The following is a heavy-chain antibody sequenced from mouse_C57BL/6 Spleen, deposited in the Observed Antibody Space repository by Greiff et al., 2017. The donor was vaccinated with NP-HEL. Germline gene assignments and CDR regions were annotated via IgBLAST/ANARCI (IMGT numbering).Heavy chain of an antibody. CDR2: INPNNGGT. CDR3: ARGGDGYYGHFDV. J-gene: IGHJ1*03. V-gene: IGHV1-26*01. Sequence: VQLQQSGPELVKPGASVKISCKASGYTFTDYYMNWVKQSHGKSLEWIGDINPNNGGTSYNQKFKGKATLTVDKSSSTAYMELRSLTSEDSAVYYCARGGDGYYGHFDVWGTGTTVTVSS. CDR1: GYTFTDYY. D-gene: IGHD2-3*01.